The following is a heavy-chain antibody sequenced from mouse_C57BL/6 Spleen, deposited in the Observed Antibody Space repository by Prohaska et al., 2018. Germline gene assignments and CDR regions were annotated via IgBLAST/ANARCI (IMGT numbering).Heavy chain of an antibody. J-gene: IGHJ4*01. CDR3: ARRGIYYGSSPLAMDY. V-gene: IGHV1-26*01. Sequence: HGKSLEWIGDINPNNGGTSYNQKFKGKATLTVDKSSSTAYMELRSLTSEDSAVYYCARRGIYYGSSPLAMDYWGQGTSVTVSS. CDR2: INPNNGGT. D-gene: IGHD1-1*01.